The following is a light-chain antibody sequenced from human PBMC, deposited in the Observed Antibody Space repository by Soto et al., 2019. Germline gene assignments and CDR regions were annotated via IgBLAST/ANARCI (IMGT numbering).Light chain of an antibody. CDR3: QQYNNWLHT. Sequence: EIVMTQSRSTLCVSPGERAILSCRASQSVSSNLAWYQQKPGQAPRLLIYGASTRATGIPARFSGSGSGTELTLTISSLQSEDFAVYYCQQYNNWLHTFGQGTKLEIK. CDR2: GAS. V-gene: IGKV3-15*01. J-gene: IGKJ2*01. CDR1: QSVSSN.